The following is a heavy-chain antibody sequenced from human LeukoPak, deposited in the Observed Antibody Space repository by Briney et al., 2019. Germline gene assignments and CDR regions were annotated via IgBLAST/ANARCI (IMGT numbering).Heavy chain of an antibody. CDR1: GFSLSGYW. Sequence: GGSLRLSCAASGFSLSGYWMSWVRQAPGKGLEGVARLHADGNEKYFVDSVKGRFTVSRDNAKNSLYLQMNSLRVEDTAVYYCARGGYSFDYLGQGTLVTVSS. V-gene: IGHV3-7*01. J-gene: IGHJ4*02. CDR3: ARGGYSFDY. D-gene: IGHD5-12*01. CDR2: LHADGNEK.